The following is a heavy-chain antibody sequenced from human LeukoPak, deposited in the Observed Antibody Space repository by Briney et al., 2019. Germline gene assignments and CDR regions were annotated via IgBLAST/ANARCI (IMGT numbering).Heavy chain of an antibody. CDR3: AREYGSGSYDY. CDR1: GFTFSKHW. J-gene: IGHJ4*02. Sequence: GGSLRLSCAASGFTFSKHWMHWGRQAPGKGLEWVSRINSDGSSTTYAYSVTGRFTISTDNAKNVLYLKMNSLRGEDTAVYYCAREYGSGSYDYWGQGTLVTVSS. V-gene: IGHV3-74*01. D-gene: IGHD3-10*01. CDR2: INSDGSST.